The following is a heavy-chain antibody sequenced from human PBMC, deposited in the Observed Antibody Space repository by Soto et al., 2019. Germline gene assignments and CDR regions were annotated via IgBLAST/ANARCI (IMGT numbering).Heavy chain of an antibody. V-gene: IGHV3-21*01. CDR1: GFTFSSYS. Sequence: GGSLRLSCAASGFTFSSYSMNWVRQAPGKGLEWVSSISSSSSYIYYADSVKGRFTISRDNAKNSLYLQMNSLRAEDTAVYYCARATWGSSRDNAFDIWGQGTMVTVSS. CDR3: ARATWGSSRDNAFDI. J-gene: IGHJ3*02. D-gene: IGHD6-13*01. CDR2: ISSSSSYI.